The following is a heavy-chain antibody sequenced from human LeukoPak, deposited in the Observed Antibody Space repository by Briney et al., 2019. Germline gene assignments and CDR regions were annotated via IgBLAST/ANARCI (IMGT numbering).Heavy chain of an antibody. CDR2: ISYDGSNE. CDR1: GFTLSSYV. D-gene: IGHD3-10*01. Sequence: PGGSLRLSCAASGFTLSSYVMHWVRQAPGKGLEWVAIISYDGSNEYYADSVKGRFTISRDNSKNTLYLQMNSLRAEDTAVYYCAKTSAMVPPFDYWGQGTLVTVSS. CDR3: AKTSAMVPPFDY. J-gene: IGHJ4*02. V-gene: IGHV3-30*04.